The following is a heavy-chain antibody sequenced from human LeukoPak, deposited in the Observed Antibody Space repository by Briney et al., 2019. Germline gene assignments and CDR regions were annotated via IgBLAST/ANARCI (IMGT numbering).Heavy chain of an antibody. CDR3: ATVSPYDYPYYMDV. Sequence: PSETLSLTCAVSGGSISSSNWWSWVRQPPGKGLEWIGEIYHSGSTNYNPSLKSRVTISVDKSKNQFSLKLSSVTAADTAVYYCATVSPYDYPYYMDVWGKGTTVTVSS. J-gene: IGHJ6*03. D-gene: IGHD3-16*01. CDR1: GGSISSSNW. V-gene: IGHV4-4*02. CDR2: IYHSGST.